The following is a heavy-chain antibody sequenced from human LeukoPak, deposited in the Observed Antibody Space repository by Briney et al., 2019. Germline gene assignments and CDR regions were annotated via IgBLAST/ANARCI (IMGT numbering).Heavy chain of an antibody. CDR3: ARSSIAAAGNVWFDP. J-gene: IGHJ5*02. V-gene: IGHV4-39*07. D-gene: IGHD6-13*01. CDR2: IYYSGST. CDR1: GGSISSSSYY. Sequence: SETLSLTCTVSGGSISSSSYYWGWIRQPPGKGLEWIGSIYYSGSTYYNPSFKSRVTMSVDTSKNQFSLKLSSVTAADTAVYYCARSSIAAAGNVWFDPWGQGTLVTVSS.